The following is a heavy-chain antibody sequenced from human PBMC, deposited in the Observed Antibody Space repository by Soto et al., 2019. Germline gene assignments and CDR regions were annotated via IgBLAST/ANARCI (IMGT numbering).Heavy chain of an antibody. CDR3: ARRGDYYYYGMDV. J-gene: IGHJ6*02. D-gene: IGHD1-26*01. Sequence: QLQLQESGPGLVKPSETLSLTCTVSGGSISSSSYYWGWIRQPPGKGLEWIGSIYYSGSTYYNPSLKSRVTISVDTSKNQFSLKLSSVTAADTAVYYCARRGDYYYYGMDVWGQGTTVTVSS. CDR2: IYYSGST. V-gene: IGHV4-39*01. CDR1: GGSISSSSYY.